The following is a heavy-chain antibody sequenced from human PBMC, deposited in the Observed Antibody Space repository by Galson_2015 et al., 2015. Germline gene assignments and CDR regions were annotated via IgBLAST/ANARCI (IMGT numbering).Heavy chain of an antibody. CDR1: GFTFSSYE. V-gene: IGHV3-48*03. Sequence: SLRLSCAASGFTFSSYEMNWVRQAPGKGLEWVSYISSSGSTIYYADSVKGRFTISRDNAKNSLYLQMNSLIAGDTAVYYCASTYYYDSSGYYPAEYFQHWGQGTLVTVSS. D-gene: IGHD3-22*01. CDR3: ASTYYYDSSGYYPAEYFQH. CDR2: ISSSGSTI. J-gene: IGHJ1*01.